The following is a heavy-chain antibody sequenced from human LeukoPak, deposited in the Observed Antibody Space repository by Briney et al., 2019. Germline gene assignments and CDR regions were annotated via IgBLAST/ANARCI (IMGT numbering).Heavy chain of an antibody. D-gene: IGHD3-10*01. CDR1: GASISSYY. V-gene: IGHV4-59*01. Sequence: SETLSLTCSVSGASISSYYWSWIRQPPGKGLEWLGYMYNSGRTNYNPSLKSRVAISVDTSKNQFSLKLSSVTAADTAVYYCAREINYYGSGSYVYWGQGTLVTVSS. J-gene: IGHJ4*02. CDR2: MYNSGRT. CDR3: AREINYYGSGSYVY.